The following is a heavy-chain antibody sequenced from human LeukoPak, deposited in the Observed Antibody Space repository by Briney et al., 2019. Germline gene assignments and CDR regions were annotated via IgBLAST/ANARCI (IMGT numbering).Heavy chain of an antibody. CDR3: ARDRPNYYDSSGHPDY. D-gene: IGHD3-22*01. CDR1: GFTFSSYS. Sequence: GGSLRLSCAASGFTFSSYSMNWVRQAPGKGLEWVSSISSSSSYIYYADSVEGRFTISRDNAKNSLYLQMNSLRAEDTAVYYCARDRPNYYDSSGHPDYWGQGTLVTVSS. V-gene: IGHV3-21*01. J-gene: IGHJ4*02. CDR2: ISSSSSYI.